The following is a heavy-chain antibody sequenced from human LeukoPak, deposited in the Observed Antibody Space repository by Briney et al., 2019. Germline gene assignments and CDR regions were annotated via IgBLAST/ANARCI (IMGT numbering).Heavy chain of an antibody. CDR2: ISSSSSYI. Sequence: PGGSLRLSCAASGFTFSSYSMNWVRQAPGKGLEWVSSISSSSSYIYYADSVKGRFTISRDNAKNSLYLQMNSLRAEDTAGYYCARDGKGSHASHYYYYYMDVWGKGTTVTVSS. CDR1: GFTFSSYS. V-gene: IGHV3-21*01. J-gene: IGHJ6*03. D-gene: IGHD1-26*01. CDR3: ARDGKGSHASHYYYYYMDV.